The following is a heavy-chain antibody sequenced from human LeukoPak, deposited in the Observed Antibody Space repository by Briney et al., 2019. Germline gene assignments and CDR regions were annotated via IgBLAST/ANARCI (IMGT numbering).Heavy chain of an antibody. CDR2: ISSSSSYI. D-gene: IGHD6-19*01. CDR3: ARDGIAVANDY. CDR1: GFTFSSYA. V-gene: IGHV3-21*01. J-gene: IGHJ4*02. Sequence: GGSLRLSCVASGFTFSSYAMSWVRQAPGKGLEWVSSISSSSSYIYYADSVKGRFTISRDNAKNSLYLQMNSLRAEDTAVYYCARDGIAVANDYWGQGTLVTVSS.